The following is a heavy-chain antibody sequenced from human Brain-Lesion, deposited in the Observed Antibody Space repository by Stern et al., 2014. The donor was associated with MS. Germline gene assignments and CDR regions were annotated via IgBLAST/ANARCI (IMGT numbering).Heavy chain of an antibody. CDR2: IRGGDGST. Sequence: VQLVESGGGLVQPGGSLRLSCEASGFIFMNFALSWVRPAPGKGLERVSDIRGGDGSTYYADAAKGRFTISRDNSKNMLYLQMNSLRAEDTAVYYCAKVIRYFDFWSGHRFDSWGQGTLVTVSS. V-gene: IGHV3-23*04. CDR1: GFIFMNFA. CDR3: AKVIRYFDFWSGHRFDS. J-gene: IGHJ4*02. D-gene: IGHD3-3*01.